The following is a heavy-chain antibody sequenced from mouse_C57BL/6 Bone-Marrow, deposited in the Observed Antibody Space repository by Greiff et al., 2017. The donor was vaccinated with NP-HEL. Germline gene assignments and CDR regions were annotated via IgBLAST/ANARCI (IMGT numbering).Heavy chain of an antibody. CDR2: IDPSDSYT. CDR1: GYTFTSYW. CDR3: DSITTVVASYWYFDV. D-gene: IGHD1-1*01. V-gene: IGHV1-69*01. J-gene: IGHJ1*03. Sequence: QVQLQQPGAELVMPGASVKLSCKASGYTFTSYWMHWVKQRPGQGLEWIGEIDPSDSYTNYNQKFKGKSTLTVDKSSSTAYMQLSSLTSEDSAVYYCDSITTVVASYWYFDVWGTGTTVTVSS.